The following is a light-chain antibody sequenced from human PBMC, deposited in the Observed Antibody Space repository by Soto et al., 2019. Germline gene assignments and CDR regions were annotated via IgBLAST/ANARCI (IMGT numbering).Light chain of an antibody. J-gene: IGKJ1*01. Sequence: DIQMTQSPSSLSASVGDRVTLTCQAIQDISNYLNWYQQKPGKSPKLLIYDASSLESGVPSRFSGSGSETELTLTISSLLPDDFATYYCQQYNRYWTFGQGTKVDIK. CDR1: QDISNY. CDR3: QQYNRYWT. CDR2: DAS. V-gene: IGKV1-5*01.